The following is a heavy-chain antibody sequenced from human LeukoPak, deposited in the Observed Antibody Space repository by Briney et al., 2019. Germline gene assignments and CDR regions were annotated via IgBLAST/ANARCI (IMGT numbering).Heavy chain of an antibody. CDR2: IYYSGST. V-gene: IGHV4-59*01. Sequence: SETLSLTCTVSGGSISSYYWSWIRQPPGKGLEWIGYIYYSGSTNYNPSLKSRVTISVDTSKNQFSLKLSSVTAADTAVYYCARVAPAAMGWFDPWGQGTPVTVSS. D-gene: IGHD2-2*01. CDR1: GGSISSYY. CDR3: ARVAPAAMGWFDP. J-gene: IGHJ5*02.